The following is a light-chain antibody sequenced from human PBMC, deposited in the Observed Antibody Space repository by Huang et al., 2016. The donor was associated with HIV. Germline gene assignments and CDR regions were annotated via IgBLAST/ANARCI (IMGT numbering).Light chain of an antibody. J-gene: IGKJ1*01. V-gene: IGKV3-15*01. CDR2: GAS. CDR1: QSVSSH. CDR3: QQYQDWPRT. Sequence: EIVMTQSPGTLSLSPGERATLSCRPSQSVSSHLAWYQPKPGQAPRLLIYGASTRATGVPARFSGSGSGTEFTLTISSLQSDDFVVYYCQQYQDWPRTFGQGTKVEIK.